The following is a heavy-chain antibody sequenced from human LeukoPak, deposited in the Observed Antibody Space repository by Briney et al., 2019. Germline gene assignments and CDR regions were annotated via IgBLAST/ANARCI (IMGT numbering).Heavy chain of an antibody. CDR2: IIPIFGTA. V-gene: IGHV1-69*05. Sequence: SVKVSCKASGGTFSSYAISWVRQAPGQGLEWMGGIIPIFGTANYAQKFQGRVTITTDESTSTAYMELSSLRSEDTAVYYCEYCGGDCSSVDAFDIWGQRTMVTVSS. D-gene: IGHD2-21*02. J-gene: IGHJ3*02. CDR1: GGTFSSYA. CDR3: EYCGGDCSSVDAFDI.